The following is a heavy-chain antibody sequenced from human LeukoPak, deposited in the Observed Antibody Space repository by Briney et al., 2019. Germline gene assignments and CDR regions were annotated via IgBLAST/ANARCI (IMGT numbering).Heavy chain of an antibody. J-gene: IGHJ1*01. CDR2: VYYSGST. Sequence: PSETLSLTCTVSGVSISNYYWSWIRQPPGKGLEWIGYVYYSGSTNYNPSLKSRVTISVDTSKNQFSLKLSSVTAADTAVYFCAREGGNSWSIEYFQHWGQGTLVTVSS. CDR3: AREGGNSWSIEYFQH. D-gene: IGHD1-20*01. V-gene: IGHV4-59*01. CDR1: GVSISNYY.